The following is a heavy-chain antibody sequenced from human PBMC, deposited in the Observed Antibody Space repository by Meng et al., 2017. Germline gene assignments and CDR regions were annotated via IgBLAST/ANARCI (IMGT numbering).Heavy chain of an antibody. J-gene: IGHJ4*02. V-gene: IGHV4-34*01. CDR2: INHSGST. CDR1: CESFSGYD. Sequence: VQTPQWCAERLNPTETPSHTGAFYCESFSGYDWSWIRQPPGKGLEWIGEINHSGSTNYNPSLTSRVTISVDTSKNQFSLKLSSVTAADTAVYYCARVLDPVLVEFDYWGQGTLVTVSS. D-gene: IGHD3/OR15-3a*01. CDR3: ARVLDPVLVEFDY.